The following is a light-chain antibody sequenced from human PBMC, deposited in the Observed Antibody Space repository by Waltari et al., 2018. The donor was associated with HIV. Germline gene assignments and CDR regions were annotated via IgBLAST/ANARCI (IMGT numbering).Light chain of an antibody. J-gene: IGKJ1*01. Sequence: DIHMTQSPSTLSASIGDRVTLTCRASQGLITWLAWYQQKPGKAPKLLIYRASVLQSGVPSTFSGNGSGTEFTLTISSLQPDDFATYYCQQYNTYPWTFGQGTKVEVK. V-gene: IGKV1-5*03. CDR3: QQYNTYPWT. CDR2: RAS. CDR1: QGLITW.